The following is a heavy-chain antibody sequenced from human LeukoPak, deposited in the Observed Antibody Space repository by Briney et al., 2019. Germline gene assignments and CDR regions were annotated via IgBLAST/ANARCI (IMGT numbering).Heavy chain of an antibody. J-gene: IGHJ4*02. CDR2: IYYSGST. V-gene: IGHV4-59*08. CDR1: GGSISSYY. D-gene: IGHD6-19*01. Sequence: NPSETLSLTCTVSGGSISSYYWSWIRQPPGKGLEWIGYIYYSGSTNYNPSLKSRVTISVDTSKNQFSLKLSSVTAADTAVYYCARHAYSSGWYGRPRYYFDYWGQGTLVTVSS. CDR3: ARHAYSSGWYGRPRYYFDY.